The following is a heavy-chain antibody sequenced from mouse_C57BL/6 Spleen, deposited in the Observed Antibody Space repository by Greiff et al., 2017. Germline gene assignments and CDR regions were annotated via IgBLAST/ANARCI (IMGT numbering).Heavy chain of an antibody. CDR3: ARAGTGYAMDY. J-gene: IGHJ4*01. CDR2: ISSGSSTI. V-gene: IGHV5-17*01. D-gene: IGHD4-1*01. CDR1: GFTFSDYG. Sequence: DVQLVESGGGLVKPGGSLKLSCPASGFTFSDYGMHWVRQAPEKGLEWVAYISSGSSTIYYADTVKGRFTISRDNAKNTLFLQMTSLRSEDTAMYYCARAGTGYAMDYWGQGTSVTVSS.